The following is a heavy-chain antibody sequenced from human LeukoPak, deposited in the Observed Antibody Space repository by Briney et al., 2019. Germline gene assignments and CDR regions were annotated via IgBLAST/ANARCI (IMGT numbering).Heavy chain of an antibody. D-gene: IGHD3-22*01. J-gene: IGHJ4*02. CDR3: AKVGAYYDSSGYYYFDY. Sequence: GGSLRLSCAASEFRFGSYAMSWVRQAPRKGPEWVANIHQDGVDKDYVDSVAGRFTISRDNAKNSVYLEMNSLRAEDTAVYYCAKVGAYYDSSGYYYFDYWGQGTLVTVSS. V-gene: IGHV3-7*03. CDR2: IHQDGVDK. CDR1: EFRFGSYA.